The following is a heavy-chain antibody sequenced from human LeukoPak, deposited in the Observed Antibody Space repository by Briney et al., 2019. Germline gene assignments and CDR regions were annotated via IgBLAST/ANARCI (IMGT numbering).Heavy chain of an antibody. D-gene: IGHD3-22*01. CDR3: ARGSSGYYY. J-gene: IGHJ4*02. CDR2: TRNKANSYTT. Sequence: GGSLRLSCAASGFTFSDHYMDWVRQAPGMGLEWVGRTRNKANSYTTEYAASVKGRFTISRDDSKNSLYLQMNSLKTEDTAVYYCARGSSGYYYWGQGTLVTVSS. V-gene: IGHV3-72*01. CDR1: GFTFSDHY.